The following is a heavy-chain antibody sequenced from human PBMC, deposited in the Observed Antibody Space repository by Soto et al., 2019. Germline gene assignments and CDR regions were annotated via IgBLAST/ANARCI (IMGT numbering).Heavy chain of an antibody. Sequence: QVQLVQSGAEVKKPGSSVKVSCKASGGTFSSYTISWVRQAPGQGLEWMGRIIPILGIANYAQKFQGRVTITADKSTSTASMELSSLRTEDTAVYYCARDVCSGGSCYSDWFDPWGQGTLVTVSS. D-gene: IGHD2-15*01. CDR2: IIPILGIA. V-gene: IGHV1-69*08. CDR3: ARDVCSGGSCYSDWFDP. CDR1: GGTFSSYT. J-gene: IGHJ5*02.